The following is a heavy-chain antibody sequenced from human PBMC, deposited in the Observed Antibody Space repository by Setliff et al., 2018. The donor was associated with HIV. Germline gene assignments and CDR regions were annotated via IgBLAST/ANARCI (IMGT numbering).Heavy chain of an antibody. CDR3: VKRGGYADTPGDPGSIGY. V-gene: IGHV4-39*07. J-gene: IGHJ4*02. D-gene: IGHD4-17*01. Sequence: PSETLSLTCTVSGGSITYSSYYWGWIRQPPGKGLEWIGSMDSSGNTYYSPSLRSRVTLSLDTSKNTLYLQMNTLRAEDTAVYYCVKRGGYADTPGDPGSIGYWGQGTLVTVSS. CDR2: MDSSGNT. CDR1: GGSITYSSYY.